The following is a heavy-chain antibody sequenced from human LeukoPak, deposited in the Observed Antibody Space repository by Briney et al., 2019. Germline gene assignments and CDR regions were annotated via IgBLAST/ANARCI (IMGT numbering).Heavy chain of an antibody. CDR2: INPSGGST. CDR3: ARSRLGELSWFDY. V-gene: IGHV1-46*01. Sequence: PLASVKVSCKASGYTFTSYYMHWVRQAPGQGLKWMGIINPSGGSTSYAQKFRGRVTMTRDTSTSTVYMELSSLGSEDTAVYYCARSRLGELSWFDYWGQGTLVTVSS. J-gene: IGHJ4*02. CDR1: GYTFTSYY. D-gene: IGHD3-16*02.